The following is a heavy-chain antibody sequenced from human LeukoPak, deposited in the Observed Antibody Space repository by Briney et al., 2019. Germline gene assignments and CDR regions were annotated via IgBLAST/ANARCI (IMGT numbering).Heavy chain of an antibody. CDR3: ARELLWFGELSFDY. Sequence: GGSLRLSCAASGFTFSSYAMSWVRQAPGKGLEWVSAISGSGGSTYYADSVKGRFTISRDNAKNTLYLQMNSLRAEDTAVYYCARELLWFGELSFDYWGQGTLVTVSS. V-gene: IGHV3-23*01. D-gene: IGHD3-10*01. CDR1: GFTFSSYA. J-gene: IGHJ4*02. CDR2: ISGSGGST.